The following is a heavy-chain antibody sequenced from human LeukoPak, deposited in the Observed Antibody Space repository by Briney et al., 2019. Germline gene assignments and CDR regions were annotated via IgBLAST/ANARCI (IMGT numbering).Heavy chain of an antibody. CDR1: GYSISSGYY. V-gene: IGHV4-38-2*02. Sequence: SETLSLTCAVSGYSISSGYYWGGIRQPPGKGREWIGSIYHSGSTYYNPSLKSRVTISVDTSKNQFSLKLSSVTAADTAVYYCARDIGSGSDYWGQGTLVTVSS. CDR2: IYHSGST. J-gene: IGHJ4*02. CDR3: ARDIGSGSDY. D-gene: IGHD3-10*01.